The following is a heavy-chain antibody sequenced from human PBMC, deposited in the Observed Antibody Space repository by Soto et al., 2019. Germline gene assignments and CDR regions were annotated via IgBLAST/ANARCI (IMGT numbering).Heavy chain of an antibody. Sequence: GGSLRLSCAASGFTFSSYAMSWVRQAPGKGLEWVSAISGSGGSTYYADSVKGRFTISRDNSKNTLYQQMNSLRAEDTAVYYCAKRDTMIVVVILHYGMDVWGQGTTVTVSS. D-gene: IGHD3-22*01. CDR2: ISGSGGST. CDR1: GFTFSSYA. J-gene: IGHJ6*02. V-gene: IGHV3-23*01. CDR3: AKRDTMIVVVILHYGMDV.